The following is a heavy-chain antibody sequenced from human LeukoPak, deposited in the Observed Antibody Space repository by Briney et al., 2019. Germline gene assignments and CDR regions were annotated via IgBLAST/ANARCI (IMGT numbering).Heavy chain of an antibody. CDR1: GGSISSNSYY. CDR2: IYYSGST. Sequence: PSETLSLTCTVSGGSISSNSYYWGWIRQPPGKGLEWIGSIYYSGSTYYNPSLKSRVTISVDTSKNQFSLKLSSVTAADTAVYYCARDKEDPGWFGELLLDYWGQGTLVTVSS. J-gene: IGHJ4*02. CDR3: ARDKEDPGWFGELLLDY. V-gene: IGHV4-39*07. D-gene: IGHD3-10*01.